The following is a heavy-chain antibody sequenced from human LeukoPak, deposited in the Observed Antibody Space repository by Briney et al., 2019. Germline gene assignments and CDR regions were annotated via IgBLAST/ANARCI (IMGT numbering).Heavy chain of an antibody. CDR2: TSSSDAGT. CDR3: AKAPVTSCRGAYCYPFDS. CDR1: GFTLSTYA. V-gene: IGHV3-23*01. Sequence: RAGGSLRLSCAASGFTLSTYAMSWVRKTPGKGLEWVAATSSSDAGTYHADSVRGRFTISRDNSKNTLYLQMNSLRAEDAAVYFCAKAPVTSCRGAYCYPFDSWGQGTLVTVSS. D-gene: IGHD2-21*01. J-gene: IGHJ4*02.